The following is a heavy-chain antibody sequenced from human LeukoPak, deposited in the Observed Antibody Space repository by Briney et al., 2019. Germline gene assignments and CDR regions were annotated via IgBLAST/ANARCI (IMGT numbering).Heavy chain of an antibody. CDR2: IWYDGSNK. V-gene: IGHV3-33*01. J-gene: IGHJ3*02. CDR1: GFTFSSYG. D-gene: IGHD3-22*01. CDR3: ASQYYYDSSGDDAFDI. Sequence: PGGSLRLSCAASGFTFSSYGMHWVRQAPGKGLEWVAVIWYDGSNKYYADSVKGRFTISRDNSKDTLCLQMNSLRAEDTAVYYCASQYYYDSSGDDAFDIWGQGTMVTVSS.